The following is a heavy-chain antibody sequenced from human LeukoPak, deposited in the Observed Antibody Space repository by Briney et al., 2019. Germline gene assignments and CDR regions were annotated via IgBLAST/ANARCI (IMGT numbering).Heavy chain of an antibody. D-gene: IGHD2-15*01. CDR2: FSCSGST. CDR3: ARVHGNWAVVEHFDY. CDR1: GGSISSCTYS. Sequence: ASETLSLTCSVSGGSISSCTYSWGWIRQPPGKGLEWIGSFSCSGSTYYNPSLKSRVTISVDTSKNQFSLKLSSVTAADTAVYYCARVHGNWAVVEHFDYWGQGTLVTVSS. V-gene: IGHV4-39*07. J-gene: IGHJ4*02.